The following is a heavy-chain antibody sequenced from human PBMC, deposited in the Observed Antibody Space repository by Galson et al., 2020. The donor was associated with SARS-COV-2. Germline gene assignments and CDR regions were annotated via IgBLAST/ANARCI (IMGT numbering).Heavy chain of an antibody. V-gene: IGHV3-23*01. CDR2: ISTDGLRT. Sequence: YAMSWVRQAPGKGLEWVSSISTDGLRTYYADSVKGRFTISRDNSKNTLYLQMNTLRAEDTAVYYCAKRSPSSTYYFDYWGQGTLVTVSS. D-gene: IGHD1-26*01. CDR1: YA. CDR3: AKRSPSSTYYFDY. J-gene: IGHJ4*02.